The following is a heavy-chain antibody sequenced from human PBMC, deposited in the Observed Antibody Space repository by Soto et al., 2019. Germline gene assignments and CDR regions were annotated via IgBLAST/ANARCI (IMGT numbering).Heavy chain of an antibody. CDR3: ARDLAVAGTRCFDY. D-gene: IGHD6-19*01. J-gene: IGHJ4*02. V-gene: IGHV4-34*01. Sequence: PSETLSLTCAVYGGSFSDYYWSWIRQPPGKGLEWIGETNHSGSTNYNPSLKSRVTISADTSKNQFSLKLSSVTAADTAVYYCARDLAVAGTRCFDYWGQGTLVTVSS. CDR2: TNHSGST. CDR1: GGSFSDYY.